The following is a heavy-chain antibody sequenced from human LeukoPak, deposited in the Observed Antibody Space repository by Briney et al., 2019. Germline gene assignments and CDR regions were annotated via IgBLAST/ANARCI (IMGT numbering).Heavy chain of an antibody. CDR1: GSSISSSSHY. CDR3: ARLGTSSWYAEPYYFDY. J-gene: IGHJ4*02. Sequence: PSETLSLTCTVSGSSISSSSHYWGWIRQPPGKGLEWIGSIYYSGSTYYNPSLKSRVTISVDTSKNQFSLKLSSVTAADTAVYYCARLGTSSWYAEPYYFDYWGQGTLVTVSS. CDR2: IYYSGST. V-gene: IGHV4-39*01. D-gene: IGHD6-13*01.